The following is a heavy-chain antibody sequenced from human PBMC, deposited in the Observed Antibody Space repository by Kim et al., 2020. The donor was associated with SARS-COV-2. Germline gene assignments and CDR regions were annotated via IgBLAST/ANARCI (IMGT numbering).Heavy chain of an antibody. J-gene: IGHJ6*02. Sequence: GGSLRLSCAASGFTFSSYGMHWVRQAPGKGLEWVAVIWYDGSNKYYADSVKGRFTISRDNSKNTLYLQMNSLRAEATAVYYCAREGRGGILTGLCDYYGMDVWGQGTTVTVSS. CDR3: AREGRGGILTGLCDYYGMDV. D-gene: IGHD3-9*01. CDR2: IWYDGSNK. CDR1: GFTFSSYG. V-gene: IGHV3-33*01.